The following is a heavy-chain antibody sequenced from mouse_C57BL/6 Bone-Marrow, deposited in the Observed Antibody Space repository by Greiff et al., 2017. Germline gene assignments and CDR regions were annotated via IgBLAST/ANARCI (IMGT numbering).Heavy chain of an antibody. CDR2: ISSGGSTI. CDR1: GFTFSDYG. D-gene: IGHD2-12*01. V-gene: IGHV5-17*01. CDR3: SMGYYSSCHYAMDY. J-gene: IGHJ4*01. Sequence: EVKLMESGGGLVKPGGSLKLSCAASGFTFSDYGMHWVRQAPEKGLEWVAYISSGGSTIYYADTVKGRFTISRDNAKNTLFLQMISLTSEDTAMYYGSMGYYSSCHYAMDYWGQGTSVTVSS.